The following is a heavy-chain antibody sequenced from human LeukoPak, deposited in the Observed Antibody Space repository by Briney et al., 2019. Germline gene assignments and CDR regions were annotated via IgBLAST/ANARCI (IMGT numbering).Heavy chain of an antibody. CDR3: ARPYTADAFDI. D-gene: IGHD3-16*01. Sequence: SETLSLTCTVSDGSLSSSYWSWIRQPPGKGLEWIGSIYYSGSTYYNPSLKSGVTISVDTSKNQFSLKLSSVTAADTAVYYCARPYTADAFDIWGQGTMVTVSS. J-gene: IGHJ3*02. CDR2: IYYSGST. CDR1: DGSLSSSY. V-gene: IGHV4-39*07.